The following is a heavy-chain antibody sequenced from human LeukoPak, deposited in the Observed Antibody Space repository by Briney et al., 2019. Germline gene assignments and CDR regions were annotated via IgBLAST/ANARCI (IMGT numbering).Heavy chain of an antibody. CDR3: ARALSFGEGLDY. Sequence: ASVTVSFKASGYTFTVYYMHWVRQAPGQGGEWMGWINPNSGGTNYAQKFQGRVTMTRDTSISTAYMELSRLRSDDTAVYYCARALSFGEGLDYWGQGTLVTVSS. CDR1: GYTFTVYY. D-gene: IGHD3-10*01. V-gene: IGHV1-2*02. CDR2: INPNSGGT. J-gene: IGHJ4*02.